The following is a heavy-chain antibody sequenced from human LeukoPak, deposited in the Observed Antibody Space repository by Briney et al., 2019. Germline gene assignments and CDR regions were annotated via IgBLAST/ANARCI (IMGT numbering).Heavy chain of an antibody. CDR3: ARAPLTGNNLCYFDY. J-gene: IGHJ4*02. Sequence: SETLSLTCTVSGGSISSSSYYWGWIRQPPGKGLEWIGSIYYSGSTYYNPSLKSRVTISVDTSKNQFSLKLSSVTAADTAVYYCARAPLTGNNLCYFDYWGQGTLVTVSS. CDR2: IYYSGST. D-gene: IGHD3-9*01. V-gene: IGHV4-39*07. CDR1: GGSISSSSYY.